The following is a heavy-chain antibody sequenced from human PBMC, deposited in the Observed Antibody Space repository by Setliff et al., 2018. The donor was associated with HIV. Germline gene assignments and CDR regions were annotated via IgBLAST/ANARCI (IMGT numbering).Heavy chain of an antibody. CDR1: GGTFSNFA. J-gene: IGHJ4*02. CDR3: ARGLEYSTSSPFDY. D-gene: IGHD6-6*01. CDR2: TIPMYGTA. V-gene: IGHV1-69*13. Sequence: SVKASCKASGGTFSNFAVNWVRQAPGQGLEWMGGTIPMYGTANYAQEFKDRLTITADESTSTAYMELSGLRSDDSAMYYCARGLEYSTSSPFDYWGQGTLVTVSS.